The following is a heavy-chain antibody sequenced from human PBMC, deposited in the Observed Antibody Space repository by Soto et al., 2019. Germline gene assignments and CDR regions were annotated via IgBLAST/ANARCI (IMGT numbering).Heavy chain of an antibody. CDR1: GFTFSSYA. CDR2: ISGSGGST. V-gene: IGHV3-23*01. CDR3: AKEMAAGLELRDYYYGMDV. D-gene: IGHD1-7*01. Sequence: PGGSLRLSCAASGFTFSSYARSWVRQAPGKGLAWVSAISGSGGSTYYADSVKGRFTISRDNSRNTLYLQMNSMRAEDTAVYYCAKEMAAGLELRDYYYGMDVWGQGTTVTVSS. J-gene: IGHJ6*02.